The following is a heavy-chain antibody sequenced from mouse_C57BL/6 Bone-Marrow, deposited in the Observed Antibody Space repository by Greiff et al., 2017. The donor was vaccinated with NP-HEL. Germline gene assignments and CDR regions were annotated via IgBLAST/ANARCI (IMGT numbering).Heavy chain of an antibody. J-gene: IGHJ3*01. D-gene: IGHD1-1*01. CDR1: GYTFTSYW. V-gene: IGHV1-69*01. CDR2: IDPSDRYT. CDR3: AREVYYGSWFAY. Sequence: QVQLQQPGAELVMPGASVKLSCKASGYTFTSYWMHWVKQRPGQGLEWIGEIDPSDRYTNYNHKVKGKATLTVDKSYSTAYMQLSSRTSADSAVYYCAREVYYGSWFAYWGQGTLVTVSA.